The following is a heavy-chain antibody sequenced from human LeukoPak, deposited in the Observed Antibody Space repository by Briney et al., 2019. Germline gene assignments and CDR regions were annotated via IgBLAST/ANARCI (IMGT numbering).Heavy chain of an antibody. CDR1: GFTFDDYA. CDR3: AKDVAAAGTYIFDY. J-gene: IGHJ4*02. D-gene: IGHD6-13*01. CDR2: ISWNSGSI. V-gene: IGHV3-9*01. Sequence: GRSLRLSCAASGFTFDDYAMHWVRQAPGKGLGWVSGISWNSGSIGYADSGKGRFTISRDNAKNSLYLQMNSLRAEDTALYYCAKDVAAAGTYIFDYWGQGTLVTVSS.